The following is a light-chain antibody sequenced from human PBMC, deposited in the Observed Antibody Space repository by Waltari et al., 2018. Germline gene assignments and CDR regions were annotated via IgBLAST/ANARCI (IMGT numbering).Light chain of an antibody. Sequence: QSALTQPRSVSGSPGQSVTISCTVPSSDVGGYNYVPWYQQHPGKAPKLRIYDVSERPSGVPDRFSGSKSGNTASLTISGLQAEDEADYYCCSYAGSYTWVFGGGTKLTVL. V-gene: IGLV2-11*01. J-gene: IGLJ3*02. CDR1: SSDVGGYNY. CDR3: CSYAGSYTWV. CDR2: DVS.